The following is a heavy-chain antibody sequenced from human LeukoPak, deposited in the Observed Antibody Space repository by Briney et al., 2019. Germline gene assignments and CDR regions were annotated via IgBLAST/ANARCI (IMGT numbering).Heavy chain of an antibody. Sequence: PGGSLRLSCAASEFTFSTYSMNWVRQAPGKGLEWVSIISSSSSDIHYADSVKGRFTISRDNAKNSLYLQMNSLRAEDTAVYYCARESPDTMIVVVRSLGQAFDIWGQGTMVTVSS. J-gene: IGHJ3*02. CDR2: ISSSSSDI. V-gene: IGHV3-21*01. D-gene: IGHD3-22*01. CDR3: ARESPDTMIVVVRSLGQAFDI. CDR1: EFTFSTYS.